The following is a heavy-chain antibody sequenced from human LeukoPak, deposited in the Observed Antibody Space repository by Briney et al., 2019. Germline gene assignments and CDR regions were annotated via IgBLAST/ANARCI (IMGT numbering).Heavy chain of an antibody. Sequence: PGGSLRLSCAASGFTFSDYYMNWIRQAPGKGLEWISYISNSGDTIYYADSVKGRFTISRDNAKNSLFLQMDSLSAEDTAVYYCAGAHHDYSYGYPFDYWGQGALVTVSS. CDR3: AGAHHDYSYGYPFDY. J-gene: IGHJ4*02. CDR1: GFTFSDYY. V-gene: IGHV3-11*04. CDR2: ISNSGDTI. D-gene: IGHD5-18*01.